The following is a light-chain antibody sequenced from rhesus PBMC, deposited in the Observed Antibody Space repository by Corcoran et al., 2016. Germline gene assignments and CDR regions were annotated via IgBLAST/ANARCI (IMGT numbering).Light chain of an antibody. CDR1: QVISNY. V-gene: IGKV1-38*01. Sequence: DIQMTQSPSSLSASVGDTVTITCRASQVISNYLAWYQQKPGRAPKLLIYDASNLNSGVPSRFSGSGAWIDFTLTISNLQPEDFSVYYCQQRYSYPLTFGGGAKVGIK. CDR2: DAS. CDR3: QQRYSYPLT. J-gene: IGKJ4*01.